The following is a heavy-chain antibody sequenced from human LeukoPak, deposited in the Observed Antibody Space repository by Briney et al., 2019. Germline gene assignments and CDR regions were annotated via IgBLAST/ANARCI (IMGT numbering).Heavy chain of an antibody. CDR3: ARESYYDSGFALDI. V-gene: IGHV3-53*01. Sequence: GRSLRLSCAASGFSVSSTYMNWVRQAPGKALEWVSVIYSGGSTYYGDSVKGRFTISRDNSKNTLYLQMNSLRAEDTAVYYCARESYYDSGFALDIWGQGTRVTVSS. CDR1: GFSVSSTY. CDR2: IYSGGST. J-gene: IGHJ3*02. D-gene: IGHD3-10*01.